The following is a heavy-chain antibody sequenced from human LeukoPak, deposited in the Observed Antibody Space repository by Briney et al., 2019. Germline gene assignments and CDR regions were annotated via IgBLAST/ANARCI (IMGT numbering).Heavy chain of an antibody. Sequence: SETLSLTCAVYGGSFSGYYWSWIRQPPGKGLEWIGEINHSGSTNYNPSLKSRVTISVDTSKNQFSLKLSSVTAADTAVYYCARAAAVMFDPWGQGTLCTVSS. V-gene: IGHV4-34*01. CDR3: ARAAAVMFDP. J-gene: IGHJ5*02. D-gene: IGHD6-13*01. CDR1: GGSFSGYY. CDR2: INHSGST.